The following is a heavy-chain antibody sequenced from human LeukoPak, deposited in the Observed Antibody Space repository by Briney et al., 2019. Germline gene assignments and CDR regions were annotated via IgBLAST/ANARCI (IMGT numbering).Heavy chain of an antibody. CDR1: GFTFSSYS. J-gene: IGHJ4*02. D-gene: IGHD6-6*01. CDR2: ISSSSSTI. V-gene: IGHV3-48*01. CDR3: ARDTFYSSSPRGSFDY. Sequence: GGSLRLSCAASGFTFSSYSMNWVRQAPGKGLEGVSYISSSSSTIYYADSVKGRFTISRDNAKNSLYLQMHSLRAEDTAVYYCARDTFYSSSPRGSFDYWGQGTLVTVSS.